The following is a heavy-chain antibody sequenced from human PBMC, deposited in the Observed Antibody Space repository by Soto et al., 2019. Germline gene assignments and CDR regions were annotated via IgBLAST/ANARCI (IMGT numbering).Heavy chain of an antibody. CDR2: IIPTFDTP. Sequence: QVQLVQSGAVVRKPGSSVKVSCKSSGDTFSNFAISWVRQAPGQGLERMGRIIPTFDTPNYAQKFQGRLTITADESTSTAYMELSSLRSEDTALYYCARALTYYYNSGAYWGQGTLVTVSS. V-gene: IGHV1-69*01. D-gene: IGHD3-10*01. CDR3: ARALTYYYNSGAY. J-gene: IGHJ4*02. CDR1: GDTFSNFA.